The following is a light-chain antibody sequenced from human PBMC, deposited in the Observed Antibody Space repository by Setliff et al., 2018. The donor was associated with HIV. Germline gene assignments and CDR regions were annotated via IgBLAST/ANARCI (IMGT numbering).Light chain of an antibody. V-gene: IGLV1-40*03. CDR3: QSFDSSLSV. CDR1: SSNIGAGFD. J-gene: IGLJ1*01. CDR2: NNN. Sequence: SALTQPPSVSGAPGQRVTISCTGSSSNIGAGFDVHWYQLVPDTAPRLLIHNNNNRPSGVPDRFSGYRSGASASLAIAGLQADDEADYFCQSFDSSLSVFGTGTKGTVL.